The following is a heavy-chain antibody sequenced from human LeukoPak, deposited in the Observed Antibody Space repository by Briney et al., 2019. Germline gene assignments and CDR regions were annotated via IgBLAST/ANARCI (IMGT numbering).Heavy chain of an antibody. CDR1: GFTFSSYS. Sequence: PGGSLRLSCAASGFTFSSYSMNWVRQAPGKGLEWVSSISSSSSYIYYADSVKGRFTISRDNAKNSLYLQMNSLRAEDTAVYYCARDGGYCSGGSCYSGFDYWGQGTLVTVSS. CDR2: ISSSSSYI. CDR3: ARDGGYCSGGSCYSGFDY. D-gene: IGHD2-15*01. J-gene: IGHJ4*02. V-gene: IGHV3-21*01.